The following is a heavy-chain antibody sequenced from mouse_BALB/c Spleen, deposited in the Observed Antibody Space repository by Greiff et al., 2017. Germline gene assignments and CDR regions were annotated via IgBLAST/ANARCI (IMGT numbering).Heavy chain of an antibody. CDR2: ISSGGGST. Sequence: EVKLMESGGGLVKPGGSLKLSCAASGFAFSSYDMPWVRQTPEKRLEWVAYISSGGGSTYYPDTVKGRFTISRDNAKNTLYLQMSSLKSEDTAMYYCAKARNGYGYFDVWGAGTTVTVSS. J-gene: IGHJ1*01. V-gene: IGHV5-12-1*01. CDR1: GFAFSSYD. CDR3: AKARNGYGYFDV.